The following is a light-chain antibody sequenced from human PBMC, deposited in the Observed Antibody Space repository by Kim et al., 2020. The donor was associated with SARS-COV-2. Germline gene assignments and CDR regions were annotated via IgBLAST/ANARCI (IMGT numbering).Light chain of an antibody. J-gene: IGLJ3*02. Sequence: GNPVTISCTRSRGSIASNYVQWYEQRPGSSPTTVIYGDDQRPSGVPDRFSGSIDSSANSSSLTISSLKTEDEADYYCQSYDNYNQVFGGGTKLTVL. CDR3: QSYDNYNQV. V-gene: IGLV6-57*01. CDR1: RGSIASNY. CDR2: GDD.